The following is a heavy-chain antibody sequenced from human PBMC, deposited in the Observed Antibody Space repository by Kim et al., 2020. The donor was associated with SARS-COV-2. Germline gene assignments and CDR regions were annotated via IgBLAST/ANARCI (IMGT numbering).Heavy chain of an antibody. CDR3: ARGGGYNGPFDY. CDR2: ISYDGSNK. Sequence: GGSLRLSCAASGFTFSSYAMHWVRQAPGKGREGVAVISYDGSNKYYADSVKGRFTISRDNSKNTLYLQMNSLRAEDTAVYYCARGGGYNGPFDYWGQGTLVTVSS. V-gene: IGHV3-30*04. CDR1: GFTFSSYA. J-gene: IGHJ4*02. D-gene: IGHD5-12*01.